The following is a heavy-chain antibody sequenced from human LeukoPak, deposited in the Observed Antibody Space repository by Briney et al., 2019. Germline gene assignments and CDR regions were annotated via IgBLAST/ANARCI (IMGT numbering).Heavy chain of an antibody. CDR1: GSSISNYY. Sequence: SETLSLTCSVSGSSISNYYWSWIRQSAGKGLEWIGRMSSSGTTNYNPSLESRVTMSVDTSKNQFSLKLSSVTAADTAVYYCARVIPEAGFDPWGQGTLVTVSS. D-gene: IGHD1-14*01. CDR3: ARVIPEAGFDP. V-gene: IGHV4-4*07. CDR2: MSSSGTT. J-gene: IGHJ5*02.